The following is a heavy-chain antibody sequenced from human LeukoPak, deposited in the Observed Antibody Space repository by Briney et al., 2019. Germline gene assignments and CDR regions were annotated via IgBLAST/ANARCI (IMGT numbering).Heavy chain of an antibody. CDR1: GYTFAIYY. V-gene: IGHV1-46*01. J-gene: IGHJ4*02. Sequence: ASVKVSCKASGYTFAIYYIHWVRQAPGQGLEWMGIINPSGGSTSYTQKFQGRLTMTRDTSTSTVYMELGSLRSEDTAVYCCARAKGLFDHWGQGTLVTVSS. CDR3: ARAKGLFDH. CDR2: INPSGGST.